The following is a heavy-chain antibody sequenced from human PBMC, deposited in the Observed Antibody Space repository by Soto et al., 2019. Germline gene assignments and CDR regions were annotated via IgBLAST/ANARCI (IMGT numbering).Heavy chain of an antibody. CDR3: AREGQAPYYYYGMDV. Sequence: QVQVVQSGDEVKKPGASVKVSCKASGYTFTNYGFSWVRQAPGQGLEWMGWISGYNGHTKYAEKFQGRVTMTTDTSTSTAHMELRTLRSDDTAVYYCAREGQAPYYYYGMDVWGQGTAVTVSS. CDR1: GYTFTNYG. V-gene: IGHV1-18*01. CDR2: ISGYNGHT. J-gene: IGHJ6*02.